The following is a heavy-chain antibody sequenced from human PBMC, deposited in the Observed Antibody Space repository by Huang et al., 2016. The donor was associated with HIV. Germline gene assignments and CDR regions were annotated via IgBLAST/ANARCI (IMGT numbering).Heavy chain of an antibody. J-gene: IGHJ5*02. CDR1: GYNFTNYE. CDR3: ARGSGEYCSGTTCYGRFDP. Sequence: QVQLVQSGTEVKEPGASVKVSCRPSGYNFTNYEINWVRQATGQGLEWMGWMKPKSRRVCYAQKFQGIITMTLDTSIVTVYIELNNLTAEDTAMYYCARGSGEYCSGTTCYGRFDPWGQGTQVTVSS. V-gene: IGHV1-8*01. CDR2: MKPKSRRV. D-gene: IGHD2-15*01.